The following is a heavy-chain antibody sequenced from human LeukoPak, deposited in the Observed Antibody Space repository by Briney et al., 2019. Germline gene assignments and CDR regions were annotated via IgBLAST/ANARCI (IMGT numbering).Heavy chain of an antibody. V-gene: IGHV1-8*01. CDR3: AREWGIAATIDY. J-gene: IGHJ4*02. CDR2: MNPNSGNT. CDR1: GYTFTSYD. Sequence: GASVKVSCKASGYTFTSYDINWVRQATGQGLEWMGWMNPNSGNTGYAQRFRGRVTMTRNTSISTAYMELSSLRSDDTAVYYCAREWGIAATIDYWGQGTLVTVSS. D-gene: IGHD6-13*01.